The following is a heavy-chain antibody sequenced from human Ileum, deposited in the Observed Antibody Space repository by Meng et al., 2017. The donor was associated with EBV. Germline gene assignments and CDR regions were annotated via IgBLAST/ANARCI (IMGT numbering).Heavy chain of an antibody. CDR2: MSYTGST. CDR3: ARADKVRFDY. Sequence: QAQLKVSGPGLVKPSETPSLTCSVSNGSVSSYGYYWTWIREPPGKGLEWIGYMSYTGSTNYKSTLKSRVTISVDKSKNQFSLKLSSVTAADTAVYYCARADKVRFDYWGQGTLVTVSS. J-gene: IGHJ4*02. CDR1: NGSVSSYGYY. V-gene: IGHV4-61*08.